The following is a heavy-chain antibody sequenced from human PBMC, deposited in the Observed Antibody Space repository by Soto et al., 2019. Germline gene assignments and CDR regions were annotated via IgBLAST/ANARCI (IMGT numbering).Heavy chain of an antibody. CDR3: ARNTTNKSRDY. J-gene: IGHJ4*02. CDR1: GFTFSSYD. D-gene: IGHD1-1*01. V-gene: IGHV3-23*01. CDR2: ISVTGSGT. Sequence: EVQLLESGGGLVQPGGSLGLSCAASGFTFSSYDMSWVRQAPGKGLEYVSSISVTGSGTYYADSVKGRFTISRDNSKNTLYLQMNSLRVEDTAVYYCARNTTNKSRDYWGQGTLVTVSS.